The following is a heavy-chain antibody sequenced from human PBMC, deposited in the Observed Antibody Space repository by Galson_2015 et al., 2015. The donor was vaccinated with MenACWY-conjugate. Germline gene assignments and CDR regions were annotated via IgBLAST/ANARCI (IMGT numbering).Heavy chain of an antibody. V-gene: IGHV3-74*01. CDR3: TKAAARYSTSSAFNWFDP. Sequence: SLRLSCAASGFTFSNYWMHWVRQAPGKGLEWVSRVNSDGTSTTYADSVEGRFTISRDNAKNTLYLQMNSLRAEDTAIYYCTKAAARYSTSSAFNWFDPWGQGALVTVSS. CDR2: VNSDGTST. J-gene: IGHJ5*02. D-gene: IGHD6-6*01. CDR1: GFTFSNYW.